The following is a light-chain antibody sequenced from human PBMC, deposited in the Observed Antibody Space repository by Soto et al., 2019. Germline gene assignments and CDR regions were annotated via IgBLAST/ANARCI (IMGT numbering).Light chain of an antibody. V-gene: IGKV1-39*01. Sequence: DIQMTQSPSSLSASVGDRVTITCRASQRISSYLNWYQQKPGKAPKVLIYGASSLQSGVPSRFSGSGSGTDFTLTIRSLQPEDSATYYCQQSYSTPYTFGQGTKLEIK. J-gene: IGKJ2*01. CDR1: QRISSY. CDR3: QQSYSTPYT. CDR2: GAS.